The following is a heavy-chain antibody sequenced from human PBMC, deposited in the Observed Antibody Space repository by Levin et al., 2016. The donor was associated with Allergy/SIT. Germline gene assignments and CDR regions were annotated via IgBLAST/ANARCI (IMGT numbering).Heavy chain of an antibody. CDR1: GFTFSSYA. CDR3: ARSSSWYRGYYYYGMDV. V-gene: IGHV3-23*01. D-gene: IGHD6-13*01. J-gene: IGHJ6*02. Sequence: GGSLRLSCAASGFTFSSYAMSWVRQAPGKGLEWVSAISGSGGSTYYADSVKGRFTISRDNSKNTLYLQMNSLRAEDTAVYYCARSSSWYRGYYYYGMDVWGQGTTVTVSS. CDR2: ISGSGGST.